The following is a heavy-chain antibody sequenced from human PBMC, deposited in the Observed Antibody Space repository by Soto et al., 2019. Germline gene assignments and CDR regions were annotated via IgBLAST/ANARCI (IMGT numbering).Heavy chain of an antibody. CDR3: AREGPRPYYYYGMDV. D-gene: IGHD6-6*01. Sequence: QAQLEQSGAEVKKPGASVKVSCKSSGYTFSTSGISWVRQAPGQGLEWMGWISTYNGDANSAQRFQGRVTMTTDTSTSTTFMELRSLRSDDTAVYYCAREGPRPYYYYGMDVWGQGTTVTVSS. J-gene: IGHJ6*02. V-gene: IGHV1-18*01. CDR2: ISTYNGDA. CDR1: GYTFSTSG.